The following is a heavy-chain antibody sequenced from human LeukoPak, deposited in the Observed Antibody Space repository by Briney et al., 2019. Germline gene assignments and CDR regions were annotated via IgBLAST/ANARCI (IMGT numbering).Heavy chain of an antibody. CDR2: INHSGST. CDR1: GGSFSGYY. J-gene: IGHJ4*02. D-gene: IGHD3-10*01. CDR3: AGRDGRIIMVRGVITAAQPFDY. V-gene: IGHV4-34*01. Sequence: SETLSLTCAVYGGSFSGYYWSWIRQPPGKGLEWIGEINHSGSTNYNPSLKSRVTISVDTSKNQFSLKLSSVTAADTAVYYCAGRDGRIIMVRGVITAAQPFDYWGQGTLVTVSS.